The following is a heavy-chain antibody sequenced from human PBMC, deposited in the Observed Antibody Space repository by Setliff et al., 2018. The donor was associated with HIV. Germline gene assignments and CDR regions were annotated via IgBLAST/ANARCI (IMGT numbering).Heavy chain of an antibody. V-gene: IGHV4-4*07. J-gene: IGHJ4*02. Sequence: SETLSLTCTVSNGSISGYYWSCIRQPAGKGLEWIGRIHSSGNTNYNPSLKSRITMSVDTSKNQFSLKLSSVSAADTAVYYCARDPSGSYHPLGYWGQGTLVTVSS. CDR2: IHSSGNT. CDR1: NGSISGYY. CDR3: ARDPSGSYHPLGY. D-gene: IGHD1-26*01.